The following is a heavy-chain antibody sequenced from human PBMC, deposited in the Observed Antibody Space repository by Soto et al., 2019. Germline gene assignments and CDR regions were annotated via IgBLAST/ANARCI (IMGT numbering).Heavy chain of an antibody. CDR3: ARSTHCSGGLCYYALDN. D-gene: IGHD2-15*01. CDR1: GYTFTNSD. Sequence: QVQLVQSGAEVKKPGASVKVSCKASGYTFTNSDINWVRQAPGQGLEWMGWMNPDSGHAAYAQKVQGRVTWTTSTSTSTVYMEMRSLGSEAPAVYYCARSTHCSGGLCYYALDNWGQGTLVTVSS. V-gene: IGHV1-8*01. J-gene: IGHJ4*02. CDR2: MNPDSGHA.